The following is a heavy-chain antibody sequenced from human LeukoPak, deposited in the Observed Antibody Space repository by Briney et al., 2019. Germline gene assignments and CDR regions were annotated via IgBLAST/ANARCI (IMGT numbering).Heavy chain of an antibody. V-gene: IGHV3-74*01. D-gene: IGHD5-24*01. J-gene: IGHJ4*02. CDR1: GFTFSSYW. CDR3: AGRRRNGYNYSDY. Sequence: GGSLRLSCAVSGFTFSSYWMYWVRHAPGKGLVWVSRINSDGSSTVYADSVKGRFTISRDNAENTLYLQMNSLRAEDTAVYYCAGRRRNGYNYSDYWGQGTLVTVSS. CDR2: INSDGSST.